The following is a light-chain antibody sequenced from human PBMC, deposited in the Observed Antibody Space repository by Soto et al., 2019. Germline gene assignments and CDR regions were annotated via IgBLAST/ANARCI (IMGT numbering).Light chain of an antibody. CDR2: GNN. CDR3: QSYDSSLSGVV. CDR1: SSSVGAGYD. V-gene: IGLV1-40*01. Sequence: QPVLTQPPSVSGAPGQRVTISCTGSSSSVGAGYDIHWYQQLPGTAPKLLIYGNNNRPSGVPDRFSGSKSGTSASLAITGLQAADEADYYCQSYDSSLSGVVFGGGTKLTVL. J-gene: IGLJ2*01.